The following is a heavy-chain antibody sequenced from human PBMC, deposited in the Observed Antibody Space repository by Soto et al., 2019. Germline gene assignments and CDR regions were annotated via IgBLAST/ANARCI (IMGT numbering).Heavy chain of an antibody. CDR3: AREIVVVPAAFDY. CDR2: ISSSSSTI. Sequence: PGGSLRLSCAASGFTFSSYSMNWVRQAPGKGLEWVSYISSSSSTIYYADSVKGRFTISRDNAKNSLYLQMNSLRAEDTAVYYCAREIVVVPAAFDYWGQGTLVTVSS. V-gene: IGHV3-48*01. D-gene: IGHD2-2*01. J-gene: IGHJ4*02. CDR1: GFTFSSYS.